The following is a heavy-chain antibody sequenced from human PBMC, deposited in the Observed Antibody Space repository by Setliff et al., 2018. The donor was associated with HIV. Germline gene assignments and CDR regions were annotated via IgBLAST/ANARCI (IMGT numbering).Heavy chain of an antibody. D-gene: IGHD3-10*01. V-gene: IGHV4-4*07. CDR2: IYYTGST. J-gene: IGHJ4*02. CDR3: ARSIYGSGTYPLDV. CDR1: GNSFSGYH. Sequence: PSETLSLTCNYSGNSFSGYHWNWIRQPAGKGLEWLGRIYYTGSTEYNPSLKSRLTMSMDASKDQFSLRLVPLTTADTAVYYCARSIYGSGTYPLDVWGPGTLVTVSS.